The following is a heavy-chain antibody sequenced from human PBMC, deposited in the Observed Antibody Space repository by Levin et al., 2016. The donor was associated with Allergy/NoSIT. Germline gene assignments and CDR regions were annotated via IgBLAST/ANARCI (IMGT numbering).Heavy chain of an antibody. CDR2: IFGAGTK. CDR1: GFSVSSQY. CDR3: TRGDTSSWMSMYYVMEV. V-gene: IGHV3-53*01. D-gene: IGHD2-2*01. J-gene: IGHJ6*02. Sequence: GGSLRLSCAASGFSVSSQYMNWVRQAPGKGLEWVSVIFGAGTKKYADSVKDRFTISRDKSKNTLFLHMTSLRVEDTAVYYCTRGDTSSWMSMYYVMEVWGQGTTVTVSS.